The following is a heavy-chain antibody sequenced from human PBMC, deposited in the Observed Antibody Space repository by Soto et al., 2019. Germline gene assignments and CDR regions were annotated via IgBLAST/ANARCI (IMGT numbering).Heavy chain of an antibody. Sequence: SVKVSCKASGGSLSNYGISWVRQAPGQGLEWMGGIIPVFGTANYAQKFQGRVTITADESTSIVYMDVTSLRSEDTAVYYCARGDATKIVVTTYYAMDVWGHGTTVTVS. CDR2: IIPVFGTA. V-gene: IGHV1-69*13. D-gene: IGHD3-9*01. CDR1: GGSLSNYG. CDR3: ARGDATKIVVTTYYAMDV. J-gene: IGHJ6*02.